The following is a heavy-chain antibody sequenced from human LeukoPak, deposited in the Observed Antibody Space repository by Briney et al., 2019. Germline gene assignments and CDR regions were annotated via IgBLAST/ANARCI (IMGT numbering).Heavy chain of an antibody. CDR3: ARDNPRKSWFGELNPRVPRYYFDY. CDR1: GYTFTSYY. CDR2: INPSGGST. J-gene: IGHJ4*02. Sequence: GASVKVSCKASGYTFTSYYMHWVRQAPGQGLEWMGIINPSGGSTSYAQKFQGRVTMTRDMSTSTVYMELSSLRSEDTAVYYCARDNPRKSWFGELNPRVPRYYFDYWGQGTLVTVSS. V-gene: IGHV1-46*01. D-gene: IGHD3-10*01.